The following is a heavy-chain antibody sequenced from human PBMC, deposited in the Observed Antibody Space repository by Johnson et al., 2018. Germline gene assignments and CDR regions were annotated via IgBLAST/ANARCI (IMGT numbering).Heavy chain of an antibody. CDR1: GFTFSSYA. Sequence: VQLVQSGGGLVQPGGSLRLSCAASGFTFSSYAMSWVRQAPGKGLEWVSYISSSGSTIYYADSVKGRFPISRDNAKDSLYLQMKSLRAEDTAVYYCGRAGITMIALGAFDIWGQGTMVTVSS. CDR3: GRAGITMIALGAFDI. V-gene: IGHV3-48*04. CDR2: ISSSGSTI. J-gene: IGHJ3*02. D-gene: IGHD3-22*01.